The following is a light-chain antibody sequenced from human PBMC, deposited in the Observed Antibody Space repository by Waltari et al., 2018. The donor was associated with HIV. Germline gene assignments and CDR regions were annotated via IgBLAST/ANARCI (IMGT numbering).Light chain of an antibody. CDR2: GAN. V-gene: IGLV3-19*01. Sequence: SSELTQDPVLSVALGQTIKITCQGDSLRSFFPNWFQQTPGQAPILVLYGANRRPSGIPDLFSASNSGNTSSLIISDSQAVDEADYYCHSRDTDGDHYVFGGGTRVIV. CDR3: HSRDTDGDHYV. CDR1: SLRSFF. J-gene: IGLJ1*01.